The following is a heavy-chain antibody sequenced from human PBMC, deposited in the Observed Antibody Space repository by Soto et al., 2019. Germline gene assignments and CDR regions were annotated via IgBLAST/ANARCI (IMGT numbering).Heavy chain of an antibody. Sequence: PGGSLRLSCAASGFTFSRYAVSWVRQAPGKGLERVSAISGSGGSTYYADTVKGRFTISRDNSKNTLYLQMNSLRAEDTAVYYCLFLITIFGVVHKRNTPTSFDYCGQGTLVTVSS. CDR3: LFLITIFGVVHKRNTPTSFDY. V-gene: IGHV3-23*01. D-gene: IGHD3-3*01. J-gene: IGHJ4*02. CDR2: ISGSGGST. CDR1: GFTFSRYA.